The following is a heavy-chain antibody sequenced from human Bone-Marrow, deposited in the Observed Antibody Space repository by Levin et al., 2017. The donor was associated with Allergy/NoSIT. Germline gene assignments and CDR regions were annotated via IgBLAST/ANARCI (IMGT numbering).Heavy chain of an antibody. CDR2: ISAGGYST. CDR3: AKERIAYCTGGVCPPVMGQFDF. V-gene: IGHV3-23*01. D-gene: IGHD2-8*02. J-gene: IGHJ4*02. CDR1: GFTFSSYA. Sequence: PGGSLRLSCAASGFTFSSYAMTWVRQAPGKGLDWVSAISAGGYSTYYADSVKGRFTISRDNSKNTLYLQMNSLRAEDTAIYYCAKERIAYCTGGVCPPVMGQFDFWGQGNLVTVSS.